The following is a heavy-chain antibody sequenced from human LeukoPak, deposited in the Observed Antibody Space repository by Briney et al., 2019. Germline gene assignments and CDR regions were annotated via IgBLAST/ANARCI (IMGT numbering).Heavy chain of an antibody. Sequence: SETLSLTCAVSGGSISSGGYSWSWIRQPPEKGLEWIGYIYHSGSTYYNPSLKSRVTISVDRSKNQFSLKLSSVTAADTAVYYCARAVSPDYDIFTGYYPYYFDYWGQGTLVTVSS. V-gene: IGHV4-30-2*01. CDR1: GGSISSGGYS. CDR2: IYHSGST. D-gene: IGHD3-9*01. J-gene: IGHJ4*02. CDR3: ARAVSPDYDIFTGYYPYYFDY.